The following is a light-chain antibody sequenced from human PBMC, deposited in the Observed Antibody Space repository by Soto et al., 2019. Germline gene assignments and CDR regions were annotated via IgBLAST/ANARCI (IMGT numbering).Light chain of an antibody. Sequence: QSALTQPASVSGSPGQSITISCTGTSSDVGGYNYVSWYQQHPGKAPKLMIYDVSNRPSGVSNRFSGSKSGNTASLTISGLQAEDEADYYCSSYTRSTSLVFGGAPKLTVL. V-gene: IGLV2-14*03. CDR3: SSYTRSTSLV. J-gene: IGLJ2*01. CDR1: SSDVGGYNY. CDR2: DVS.